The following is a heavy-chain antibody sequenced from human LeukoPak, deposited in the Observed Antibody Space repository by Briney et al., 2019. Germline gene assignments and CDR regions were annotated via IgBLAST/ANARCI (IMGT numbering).Heavy chain of an antibody. V-gene: IGHV1-18*01. CDR2: ISAYNGNT. Sequence: GSVTVSCKASGYTFTSYGISWVRQVPGKGLEWMGWISAYNGNTNYAQKLQGRVTMTTDTSTSTAYMELRSLRSDDTAVYDCARDLAARPRFDAFDIWGQGTMVTVSS. D-gene: IGHD6-6*01. CDR1: GYTFTSYG. J-gene: IGHJ3*02. CDR3: ARDLAARPRFDAFDI.